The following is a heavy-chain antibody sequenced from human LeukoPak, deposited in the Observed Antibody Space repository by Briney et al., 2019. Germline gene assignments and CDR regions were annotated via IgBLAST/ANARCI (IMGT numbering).Heavy chain of an antibody. CDR2: IYYSGST. CDR3: ARHGGLGSSWYKNYYSYGMDV. J-gene: IGHJ6*02. CDR1: GGSISSYY. Sequence: KSSETLSLTCTVSGGSISSYYWSWIRQPPGKGLEWIGYIYYSGSTNYNPSLKSRVTISVDTTKNQFSLKLSSVTAADTAVYYCARHGGLGSSWYKNYYSYGMDVWGQGTTVTVSS. V-gene: IGHV4-59*08. D-gene: IGHD6-13*01.